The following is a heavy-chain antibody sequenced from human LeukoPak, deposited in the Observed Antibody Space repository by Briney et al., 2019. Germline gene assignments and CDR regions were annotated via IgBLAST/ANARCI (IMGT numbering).Heavy chain of an antibody. J-gene: IGHJ4*02. CDR2: IYYTAST. Sequence: SETLSLTCTVSGDSGSDTIYYWGWIRQPPGQGLQWIGNIYYTASTYYNPPLRSRVTMSVDTSKNQFSLKMRSVTAADTAVYYCARLSKGRFFDYVFDFWGQGTLLTVSS. CDR3: ARLSKGRFFDYVFDF. V-gene: IGHV4-39*01. CDR1: GDSGSDTIYY. D-gene: IGHD3-9*01.